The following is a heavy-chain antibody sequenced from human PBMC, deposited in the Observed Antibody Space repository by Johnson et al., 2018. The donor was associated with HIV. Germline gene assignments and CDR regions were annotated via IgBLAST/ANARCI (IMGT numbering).Heavy chain of an antibody. J-gene: IGHJ3*02. CDR2: ISYNGSDT. CDR1: GFTFSSYA. D-gene: IGHD6-19*01. Sequence: QVQLVESGGGVVQPGRSLRLSCAASGFTFSSYAMHWVRQAPGKGLEWVTVISYNGSDTYNADSVKGLFTISRDNSKNTLYLQTNSLRAEDTAVYYCAREPGYSSGPDAFDIWGQGTMVTVSS. V-gene: IGHV3-30*14. CDR3: AREPGYSSGPDAFDI.